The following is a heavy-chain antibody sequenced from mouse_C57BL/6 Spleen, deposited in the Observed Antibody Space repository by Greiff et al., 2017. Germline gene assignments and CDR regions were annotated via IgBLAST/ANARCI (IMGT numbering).Heavy chain of an antibody. CDR1: GYTFTDYE. V-gene: IGHV1-15*01. Sequence: VQLQQSGAELVRPGASVTLSCKASGYTFTDYEMHWVKQTPVHGLEWIGAIDPETGGTAYNQKFKGKAILTADKSSSTAYMERRSLTSEDSAVYYWRRGPYGYDSAWFADWGQGTLVTVAA. CDR2: IDPETGGT. CDR3: RRGPYGYDSAWFAD. J-gene: IGHJ3*01. D-gene: IGHD2-14*01.